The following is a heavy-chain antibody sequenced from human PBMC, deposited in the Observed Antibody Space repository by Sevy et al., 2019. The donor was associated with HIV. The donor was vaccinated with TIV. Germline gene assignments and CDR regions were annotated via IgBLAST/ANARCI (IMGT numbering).Heavy chain of an antibody. J-gene: IGHJ4*02. CDR2: IKSKTDGGTT. Sequence: GGSLRLSCAASGFTFSAYDMNWVRQAPGKGLEWVGRIKSKTDGGTTDYATPVKGRFTISRDDSKNTLYLQMNSLKTEDTAVYYCGTKKHFWSGYFYFDYWGQGTLVTVSS. D-gene: IGHD3-3*02. CDR3: GTKKHFWSGYFYFDY. V-gene: IGHV3-15*01. CDR1: GFTFSAYD.